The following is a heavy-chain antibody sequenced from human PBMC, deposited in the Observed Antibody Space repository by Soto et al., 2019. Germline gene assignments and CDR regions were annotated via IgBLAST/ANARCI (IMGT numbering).Heavy chain of an antibody. CDR1: GFTFSSYA. Sequence: PGGSLRLSCAASGFTFSSYAMKWVRQAPGKGLEWVSLIGESGTPTYYADSVKGRFTISRDNSGNTLFLEMYSLRAEDTAVYYCARYIPRLRYYGMDVWGQGTTVTVSS. CDR2: IGESGTPT. J-gene: IGHJ6*02. D-gene: IGHD5-18*01. V-gene: IGHV3-23*01. CDR3: ARYIPRLRYYGMDV.